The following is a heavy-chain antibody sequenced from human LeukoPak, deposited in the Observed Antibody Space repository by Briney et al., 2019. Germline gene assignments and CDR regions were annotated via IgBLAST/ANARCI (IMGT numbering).Heavy chain of an antibody. CDR1: GFTFNTYT. J-gene: IGHJ4*02. D-gene: IGHD4-23*01. CDR2: IDSRSGSR. Sequence: GGSLSLSCAASGFTFNTYTMNWVRQAPGKGLEWVSSIDSRSGSRYYSDSVRGRFTISRDNAKNSLYLQMNSLRAEDTALYYCAREFGGFDFWGQGTLVTVS. V-gene: IGHV3-21*01. CDR3: AREFGGFDF.